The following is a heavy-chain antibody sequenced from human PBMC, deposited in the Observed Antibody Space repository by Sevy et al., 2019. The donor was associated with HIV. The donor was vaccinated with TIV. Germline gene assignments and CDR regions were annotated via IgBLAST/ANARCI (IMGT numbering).Heavy chain of an antibody. CDR2: IWYDGSNK. CDR1: GFTFSSYG. J-gene: IGHJ6*03. D-gene: IGHD6-19*01. Sequence: GGSLRLSCAASGFTFSSYGMHWVRQAPGKGLEWVAVIWYDGSNKYYADSVKGRFTISRDNSKNTLYLQMNSLRAEDTAVYYCAKDRGSGWYYYYYYMDVWGKGTTVTVSS. V-gene: IGHV3-33*06. CDR3: AKDRGSGWYYYYYYMDV.